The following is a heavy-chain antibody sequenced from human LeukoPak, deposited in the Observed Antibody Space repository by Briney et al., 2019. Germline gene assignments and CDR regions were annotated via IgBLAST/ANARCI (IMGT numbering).Heavy chain of an antibody. V-gene: IGHV3-23*01. D-gene: IGHD1-26*01. CDR3: ARQWELGFYFDY. CDR2: ISASGGGT. J-gene: IGHJ4*02. CDR1: GFTFSSDG. Sequence: GGSLRLSCAASGFTFSSDGMSWVRQAPGKGLEWVSSISASGGGTVYADSVKGRVTISRDNSKNTLYLQIHFLRAEDTAVYYCARQWELGFYFDYWGQGTLVTVSS.